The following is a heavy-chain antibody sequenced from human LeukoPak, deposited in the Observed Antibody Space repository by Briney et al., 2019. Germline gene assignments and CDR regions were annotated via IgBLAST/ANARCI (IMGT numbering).Heavy chain of an antibody. Sequence: GGSLRLSCAASGFTFSSYAMSWVRQAPGKGLEWVSAISGSGGSTYYADSVKGRFTISRDNSKNTLCLQMNSLRAEDTAVYYCAKDPPDCSSTSCYVDPPGTDYWGQGTLVTVSS. J-gene: IGHJ4*02. D-gene: IGHD2-2*01. V-gene: IGHV3-23*01. CDR3: AKDPPDCSSTSCYVDPPGTDY. CDR2: ISGSGGST. CDR1: GFTFSSYA.